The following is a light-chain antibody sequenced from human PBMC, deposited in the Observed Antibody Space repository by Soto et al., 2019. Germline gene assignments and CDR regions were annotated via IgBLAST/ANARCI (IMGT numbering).Light chain of an antibody. CDR2: EVS. V-gene: IGLV2-14*01. CDR1: SSDVGGYDY. J-gene: IGLJ1*01. Sequence: QSVLTQPASVSGCPGQSITISCTGTSSDVGGYDYVAWYQLHPGKAPKLTLFEVSNRPSGVSYRFSGSKSGNTASLTISGLQAEDEADYFCSSYSISTAYLFGTGTKVTVL. CDR3: SSYSISTAYL.